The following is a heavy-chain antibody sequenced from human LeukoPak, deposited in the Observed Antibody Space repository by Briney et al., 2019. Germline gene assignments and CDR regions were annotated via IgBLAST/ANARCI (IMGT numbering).Heavy chain of an antibody. V-gene: IGHV3-9*01. CDR3: AKGFLESSYGMDV. CDR2: ISWNSGSI. Sequence: QPGGSLRLSCAASGFTFDDYAIHWVRQAPGKGLEWVSGISWNSGSIDYADSVKGRFTISRDNAKNSLYLQMNSLRAEDTALYYCAKGFLESSYGMDVWGQGTTVTVSS. CDR1: GFTFDDYA. J-gene: IGHJ6*02. D-gene: IGHD3-3*01.